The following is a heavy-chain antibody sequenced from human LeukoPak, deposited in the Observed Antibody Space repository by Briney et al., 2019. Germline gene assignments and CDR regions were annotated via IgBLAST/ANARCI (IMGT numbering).Heavy chain of an antibody. CDR2: IIPISGTP. D-gene: IGHD6-13*01. CDR3: ARDGPYSSSWYGCY. J-gene: IGHJ4*02. V-gene: IGHV1-69*13. Sequence: ASVKVSCKASGGTYRGYAISWVRQAPGQGLEWMGGIIPISGTPKYAQKFQGRVTITADESTSTAYMELSSLRSEDTAVYYCARDGPYSSSWYGCYWGQGTLVTVSS. CDR1: GGTYRGYA.